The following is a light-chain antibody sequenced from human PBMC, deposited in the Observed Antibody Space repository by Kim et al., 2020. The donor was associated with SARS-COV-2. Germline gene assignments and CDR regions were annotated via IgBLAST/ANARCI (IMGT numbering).Light chain of an antibody. CDR2: DVS. CDR1: SSDVGGYNY. CDR3: SSYTSSSTLEVV. V-gene: IGLV2-14*03. J-gene: IGLJ2*01. Sequence: QSALTQPAPVSGSPGQSITISCTGTSSDVGGYNYVSWYQQHPGKAPKLMIYDVSNRPSGVSNRFSGSKSGNTASLTISGLQAEDEADYYCSSYTSSSTLEVVFGGGTQLTVL.